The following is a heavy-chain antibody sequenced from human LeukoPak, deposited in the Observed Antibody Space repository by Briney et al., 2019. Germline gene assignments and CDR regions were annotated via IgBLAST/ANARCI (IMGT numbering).Heavy chain of an antibody. J-gene: IGHJ4*02. Sequence: SETLSLTCTVSGGSISSGGYYWSWIRQHPGKGLEWIGYIYYSGSTYYNPSLKSRVTISVDTSKNQFSLKLSSVTAADTAVYYCARVRGGYFDYWGQGTLVTVSS. V-gene: IGHV4-31*03. CDR1: GGSISSGGYY. CDR3: ARVRGGYFDY. CDR2: IYYSGST. D-gene: IGHD2-15*01.